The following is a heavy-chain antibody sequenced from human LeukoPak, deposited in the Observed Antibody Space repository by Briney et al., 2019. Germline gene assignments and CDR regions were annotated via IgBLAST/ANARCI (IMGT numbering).Heavy chain of an antibody. CDR3: ARLLWFGEFSGY. J-gene: IGHJ1*01. D-gene: IGHD3-10*01. CDR1: GGSISSSSYY. V-gene: IGHV4-39*01. CDR2: IYYSGST. Sequence: PSETLSLTXTVSGGSISSSSYYWGWIRQPPGKGLEWIGSIYYSGSTYYNPSLKSRVTISVDTSKSQFSLKLSSVTAADTAVYYCARLLWFGEFSGYWGQGTLVTVSS.